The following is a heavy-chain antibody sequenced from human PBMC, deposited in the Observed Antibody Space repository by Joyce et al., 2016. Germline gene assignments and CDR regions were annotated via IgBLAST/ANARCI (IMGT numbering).Heavy chain of an antibody. CDR1: GGSISSGDYY. J-gene: IGHJ6*02. Sequence: QVQLQESGPGLVKPSQTLSLTCTVSGGSISSGDYYWRWIRQPPGKGWEWIGYLYYGGSSYYNQSLKSRITMSVDTAKIQFTRKLSSVTAADTAVYFCARAPSMYGDFNYFGLNVWGQGTTVTVS. V-gene: IGHV4-30-4*01. D-gene: IGHD3-10*02. CDR3: ARAPSMYGDFNYFGLNV. CDR2: LYYGGSS.